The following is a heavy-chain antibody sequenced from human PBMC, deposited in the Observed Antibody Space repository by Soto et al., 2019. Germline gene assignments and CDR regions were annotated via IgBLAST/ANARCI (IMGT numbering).Heavy chain of an antibody. CDR2: INPSGGNT. CDR3: ARVKTSGYHNWFDP. V-gene: IGHV1-46*01. Sequence: ASVKVSCTASGYTFTNHYVVWVRQAPGQGLEWMGIINPSGGNTIYAQKLQGRVTMTTDTSTSTAYMELRSLRSDDTAVYYCARVKTSGYHNWFDPWGQGTLVTVSS. CDR1: GYTFTNHY. J-gene: IGHJ5*02. D-gene: IGHD3-22*01.